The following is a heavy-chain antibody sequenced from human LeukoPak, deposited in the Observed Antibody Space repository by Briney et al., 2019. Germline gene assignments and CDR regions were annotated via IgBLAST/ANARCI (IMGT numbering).Heavy chain of an antibody. CDR1: GGSISSGGYS. CDR2: IYHSGST. D-gene: IGHD1-7*01. J-gene: IGHJ4*02. Sequence: PSQTLSLTCAVSGGSISSGGYSWSWIRQPPGKGLEWIGYIYHSGSTYYNPSLKSRVTISVDRSKNQFSLKLSSVTAADTAVYYCARGVSINWNYQYYFDYWGQGTLVTVSS. V-gene: IGHV4-30-2*01. CDR3: ARGVSINWNYQYYFDY.